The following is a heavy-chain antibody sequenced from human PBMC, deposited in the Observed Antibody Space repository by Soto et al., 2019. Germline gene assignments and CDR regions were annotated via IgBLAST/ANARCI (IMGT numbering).Heavy chain of an antibody. J-gene: IGHJ3*02. CDR2: IYHSGST. Sequence: QLQLQESGSGLVKPSQTLSLTCAVSGGSISSGGYSWSWIRQPPGKGLEWIGYIYHSGSTFYNPSLKRRVTISVDRSKTQFSLKLSSVTAADTAVYYCARQSYQNDAFDIWGQGTMVTVSS. V-gene: IGHV4-30-2*01. D-gene: IGHD2-2*01. CDR3: ARQSYQNDAFDI. CDR1: GGSISSGGYS.